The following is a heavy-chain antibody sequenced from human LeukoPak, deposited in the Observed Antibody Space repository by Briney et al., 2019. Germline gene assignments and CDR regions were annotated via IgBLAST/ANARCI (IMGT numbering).Heavy chain of an antibody. Sequence: GGSLKLSCAASGFTFSSYAMSWVRQAPGKGLEWVSAISGSGGSTYYADSVKGRFTISRDNSKNTLYLQMNSLRAEDTAVYYCAKGIFGVVITLDYWGQGTLVTVSS. CDR1: GFTFSSYA. V-gene: IGHV3-23*01. D-gene: IGHD3-3*01. J-gene: IGHJ4*02. CDR2: ISGSGGST. CDR3: AKGIFGVVITLDY.